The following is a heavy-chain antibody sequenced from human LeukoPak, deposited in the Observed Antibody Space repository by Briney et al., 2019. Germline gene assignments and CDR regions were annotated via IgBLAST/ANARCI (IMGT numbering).Heavy chain of an antibody. D-gene: IGHD2-2*01. Sequence: SETLSLTCAVYGGSFSGYYWSWIRHPPGKGLEWIGEINHSGSTNFNPSLKSRVTISVDTSKNQFSLKLSPVTAADTAVYYCARGLGYCSSTSCYSRRPYNWFDPWGQGTLVTVSS. V-gene: IGHV4-34*01. CDR2: INHSGST. CDR3: ARGLGYCSSTSCYSRRPYNWFDP. J-gene: IGHJ5*02. CDR1: GGSFSGYY.